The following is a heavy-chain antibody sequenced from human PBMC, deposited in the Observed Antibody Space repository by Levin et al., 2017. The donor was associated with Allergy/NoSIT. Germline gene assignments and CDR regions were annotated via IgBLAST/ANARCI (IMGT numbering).Heavy chain of an antibody. CDR1: GFTVSTSY. J-gene: IGHJ4*02. Sequence: SCAASGFTVSTSYMSWVRQAPGKGLEWVSLIHSGGNTYYADSLKGRFTISTDSSQNSMHVQMNDLRRGDTAMYYGARRSQWLVRDFDYWGQGTLVTVSS. CDR3: ARRSQWLVRDFDY. D-gene: IGHD6-19*01. CDR2: IHSGGNT. V-gene: IGHV3-66*01.